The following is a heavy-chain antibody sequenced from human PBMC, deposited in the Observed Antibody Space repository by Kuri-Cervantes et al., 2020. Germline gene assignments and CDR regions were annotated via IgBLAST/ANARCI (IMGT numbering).Heavy chain of an antibody. J-gene: IGHJ6*02. CDR1: GYTFTSYG. V-gene: IGHV1-18*01. CDR3: ARGYYDSSGYYYPYYYHGMDV. CDR2: ISAYNGNT. D-gene: IGHD3-22*01. Sequence: ASVKVSCKASGYTFTSYGISWVRQAPGQGLEWMGWISAYNGNTNYAQKLQGRVTMTTDTSTSTAYMELRSLRSDDTAVYYCARGYYDSSGYYYPYYYHGMDVWGQGTTVTVSS.